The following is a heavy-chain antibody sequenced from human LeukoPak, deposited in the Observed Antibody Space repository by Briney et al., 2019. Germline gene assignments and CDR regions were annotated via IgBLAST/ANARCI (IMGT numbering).Heavy chain of an antibody. CDR3: AKGGHSDSSGYYFAPDY. D-gene: IGHD3-22*01. J-gene: IGHJ4*02. V-gene: IGHV3-9*01. CDR1: GFTFDDYA. Sequence: GGSLRLSCAASGFTFDDYAMHWVRQAPGKGLEWVSGISWNSGSLGYADSVKGRFTISRDNAKNSLYLQMNSLRPEDTALYFRAKGGHSDSSGYYFAPDYWGQGTLVTVSS. CDR2: ISWNSGSL.